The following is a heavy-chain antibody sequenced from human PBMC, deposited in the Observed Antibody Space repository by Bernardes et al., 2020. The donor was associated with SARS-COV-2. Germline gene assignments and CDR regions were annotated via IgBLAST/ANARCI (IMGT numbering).Heavy chain of an antibody. D-gene: IGHD3-16*01. CDR3: ARDGAGGSRPYYFDY. Sequence: GGSLRLSCTSSGFTFSNYGMHWVRQAPGKGLEWVARIWYDGSGKYSADSVKGRFTISRDNSRNTLFLHMNSLRVDDTAVYYCARDGAGGSRPYYFDYWGPGTLVTVSS. CDR2: IWYDGSGK. V-gene: IGHV3-33*01. CDR1: GFTFSNYG. J-gene: IGHJ4*02.